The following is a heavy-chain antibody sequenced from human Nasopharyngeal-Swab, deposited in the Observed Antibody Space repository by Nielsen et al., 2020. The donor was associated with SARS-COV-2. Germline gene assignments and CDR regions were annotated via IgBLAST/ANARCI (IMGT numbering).Heavy chain of an antibody. D-gene: IGHD3-3*01. V-gene: IGHV6-1*01. Sequence: WIRQSPSRGIEWLGRTYYRSKWYNDYAVSVKSRITINPDTSKNQFSLQLNSVTPEDTAVYYCARDVTIFGVVIFYGMDVWGQGTTVTVSS. CDR2: TYYRSKWYN. J-gene: IGHJ6*02. CDR3: ARDVTIFGVVIFYGMDV.